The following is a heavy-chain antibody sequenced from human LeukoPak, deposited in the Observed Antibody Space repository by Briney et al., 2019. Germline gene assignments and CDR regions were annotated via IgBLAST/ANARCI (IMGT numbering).Heavy chain of an antibody. CDR3: ARGYCSSSTCQYGDY. CDR2: IYYSGST. CDR1: GGSISSYY. J-gene: IGHJ4*02. Sequence: SETLSLTCTVSGGSISSYYWGWTRQPPGKGLEWIGYIYYSGSTNYNPSLRSRVTISVDTSKDQFSLNLKYVTAADTAVYYCARGYCSSSTCQYGDYWGQGTLVTVSS. V-gene: IGHV4-59*01. D-gene: IGHD2-2*01.